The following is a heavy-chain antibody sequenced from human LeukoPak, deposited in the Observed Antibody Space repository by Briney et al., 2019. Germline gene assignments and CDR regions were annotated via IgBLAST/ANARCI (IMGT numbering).Heavy chain of an antibody. D-gene: IGHD1-1*01. CDR1: GFTFSSYA. CDR3: ARAIGTDYYYYYGMDV. Sequence: GGSLRLSCAASGFTFSSYAMHWVRQAPGKGLEWVAVISYDGSNEYYADSVKGRFTISRDNSKNTLYLQMNGLRAEDTAVYYCARAIGTDYYYYYGMDVWGQETTVTVSS. CDR2: ISYDGSNE. J-gene: IGHJ6*02. V-gene: IGHV3-30*04.